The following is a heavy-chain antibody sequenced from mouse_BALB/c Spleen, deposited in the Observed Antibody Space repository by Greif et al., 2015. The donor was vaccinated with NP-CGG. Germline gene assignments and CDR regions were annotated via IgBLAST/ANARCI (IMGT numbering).Heavy chain of an antibody. V-gene: IGHV7-3*02. J-gene: IGHJ4*01. CDR3: ARDRYPDAMDY. CDR2: IRNKANGYTT. Sequence: DVKLVESGGGLVQPGGSLRLSCATSGFTFTDYHMSWVRQPPGKALEWLGFIRNKANGYTTEYSASVKGRFTISRDNSQSILYLQMNTLRAEDSATYYCARDRYPDAMDYWGQGTSVTVSS. CDR1: GFTFTDYH. D-gene: IGHD2-14*01.